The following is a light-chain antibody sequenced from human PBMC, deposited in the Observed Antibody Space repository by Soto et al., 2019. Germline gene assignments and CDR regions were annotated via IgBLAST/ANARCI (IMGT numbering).Light chain of an antibody. J-gene: IGKJ1*01. CDR1: QGISNY. CDR3: QKYVSAPWT. V-gene: IGKV1-27*01. CDR2: AAS. Sequence: DIQMTQSPSSLSASVRDRVTITCLASQGISNYLAWYQQKPGKVPKLLIYAASTLQSGVPSRFSGSGSGTDFTLTISSLLPEDVATYYCQKYVSAPWTFGQGTKVEIK.